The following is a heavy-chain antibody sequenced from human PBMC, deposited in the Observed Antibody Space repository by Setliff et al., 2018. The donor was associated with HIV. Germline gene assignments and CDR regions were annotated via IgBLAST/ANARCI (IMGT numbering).Heavy chain of an antibody. V-gene: IGHV4-34*01. D-gene: IGHD1-26*01. CDR3: GRGPHIVEAPWAVIDY. J-gene: IGHJ4*02. CDR2: IFHNGTI. CDR1: GVSFSGYS. Sequence: KPSETLSLTCAVYGVSFSGYSWSWIRQPPGKGLEWIGEIFHNGTINCNPSLKSRVALSIDTFKSQISLNMTSLTTADTAIYYCGRGPHIVEAPWAVIDYWAQGKPVTRLL.